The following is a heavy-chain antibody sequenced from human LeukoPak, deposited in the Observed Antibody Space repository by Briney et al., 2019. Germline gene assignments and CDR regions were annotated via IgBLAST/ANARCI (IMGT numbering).Heavy chain of an antibody. CDR1: GFTFSIYS. Sequence: GGSLRLSCAASGFTFSIYSMNWVRQAPGKGLEWVSSIDSSSYNIYYADSVKGRFTISRDNAQNSVFLQMNSQRAEDTAVYYCARDLAYYYDRNYDWGQGTLVTVSS. CDR2: IDSSSYNI. J-gene: IGHJ4*02. CDR3: ARDLAYYYDRNYD. V-gene: IGHV3-21*01. D-gene: IGHD3-22*01.